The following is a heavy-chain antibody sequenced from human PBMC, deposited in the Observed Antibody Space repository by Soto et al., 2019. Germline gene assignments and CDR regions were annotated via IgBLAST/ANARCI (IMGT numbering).Heavy chain of an antibody. V-gene: IGHV3-21*01. CDR2: ISSSSSYI. D-gene: IGHD3-10*01. CDR3: VRDLWVQVFTMVGETHYYYGMDV. CDR1: GFTFSSYS. Sequence: GGSLRLSCAASGFTFSSYSMNWVRQAPGKGLEWVSSISSSSSYIYYADSVKGRFTISRDNAKNSLYLQMNSLRAEDTAVYYCVRDLWVQVFTMVGETHYYYGMDVWGQGTTVAVSS. J-gene: IGHJ6*02.